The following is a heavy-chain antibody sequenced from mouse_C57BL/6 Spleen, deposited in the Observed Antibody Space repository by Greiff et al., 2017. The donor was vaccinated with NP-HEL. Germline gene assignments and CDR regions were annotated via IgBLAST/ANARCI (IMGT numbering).Heavy chain of an antibody. CDR1: GYTFTSYW. D-gene: IGHD1-1*01. CDR3: ARFSLITTVVGNWYFDV. CDR2: IDPSDSYT. J-gene: IGHJ1*03. Sequence: QVQLQQPGAELVRPGTSVKLSCKASGYTFTSYWMHWVKQRPGQGLEWIGVIDPSDSYTNYNQKFKGKATLTVDTSSSTAYMQLSSLTSEDSAVYYCARFSLITTVVGNWYFDVWGTGTTVTVSS. V-gene: IGHV1-59*01.